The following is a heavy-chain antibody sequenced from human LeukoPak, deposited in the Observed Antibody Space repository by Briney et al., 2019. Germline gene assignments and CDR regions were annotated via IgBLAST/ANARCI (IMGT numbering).Heavy chain of an antibody. CDR3: AREGYDYVWGSYRYTGAFDY. CDR1: GFTFSSYS. V-gene: IGHV3-21*01. CDR2: ISSSSSYI. J-gene: IGHJ4*02. D-gene: IGHD3-16*02. Sequence: PGGSPRLSCAASGFTFSSYSMNWVRQAPGKGLEWVSSISSSSSYIYYADSVKGRFTISRDNAKNSLYLQMNSLRAEDTAVYYCAREGYDYVWGSYRYTGAFDYWGQGTLVTVSS.